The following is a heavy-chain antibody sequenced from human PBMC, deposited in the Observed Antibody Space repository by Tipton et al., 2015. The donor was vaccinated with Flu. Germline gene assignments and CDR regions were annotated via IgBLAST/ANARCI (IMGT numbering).Heavy chain of an antibody. J-gene: IGHJ4*02. CDR3: ANLRGVGHFDY. Sequence: AASGFTFSSYAMSWVRQAPGKGLEWVSAISGSGGSTYYADSVKGRFTISRDNSKNTLYLQMNSLRAEDTAVYYCANLRGVGHFDYWGQGTLVTVSS. CDR1: GFTFSSYA. D-gene: IGHD1-26*01. V-gene: IGHV3-23*01. CDR2: ISGSGGST.